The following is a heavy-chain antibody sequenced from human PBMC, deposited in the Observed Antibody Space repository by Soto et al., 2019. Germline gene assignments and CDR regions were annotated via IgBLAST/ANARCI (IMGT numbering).Heavy chain of an antibody. CDR3: ARETQAATHFDY. Sequence: QVQLVQSGAEVKKPGASVKVSCKASGYTFTGNYMHWVRQAPGQGLEWMGWINPKSGGTNYAQKFQGWITMTRDTSISTAYMELSRLRSDDTAVYYCARETQAATHFDYWGQGTLVTVS. V-gene: IGHV1-2*04. CDR2: INPKSGGT. CDR1: GYTFTGNY. D-gene: IGHD2-15*01. J-gene: IGHJ4*02.